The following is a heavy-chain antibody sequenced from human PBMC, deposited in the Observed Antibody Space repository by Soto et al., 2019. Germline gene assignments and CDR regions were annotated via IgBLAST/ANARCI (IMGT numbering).Heavy chain of an antibody. CDR1: GGTFSSYA. CDR2: IIPIFGTA. CDR3: ARGSYCSSTSCYTPYYYGMDV. Sequence: SVKVSCKASGGTFSSYAVSRVRQAPGQGLEWMGGIIPIFGTANYAQKFQGRVTITADESTSTAYMELSSLRSEDTAVYYCARGSYCSSTSCYTPYYYGMDVWGQGTTVTVSS. V-gene: IGHV1-69*13. D-gene: IGHD2-2*02. J-gene: IGHJ6*02.